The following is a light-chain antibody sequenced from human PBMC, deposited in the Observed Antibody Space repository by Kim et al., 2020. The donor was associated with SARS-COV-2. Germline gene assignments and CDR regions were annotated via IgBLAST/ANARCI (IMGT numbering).Light chain of an antibody. J-gene: IGKJ2*02. CDR3: QQYDTSPSCT. CDR2: GAS. CDR1: QSVSDNY. V-gene: IGKV3-20*01. Sequence: PGERATLSCRASQSVSDNYLAWYQQKPGQAPRLLIYGASSRATGIPDRFSGSVSGTDFTLTISRLEPEDFAVYYCQQYDTSPSCTFGQGTKLEI.